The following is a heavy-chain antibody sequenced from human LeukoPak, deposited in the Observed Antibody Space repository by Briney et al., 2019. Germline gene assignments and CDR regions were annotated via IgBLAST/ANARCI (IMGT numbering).Heavy chain of an antibody. J-gene: IGHJ6*02. Sequence: ASVKVSCKASGYTFTSYAMHWVRQAPGQRLEWMGWINAGNGNTKYSQKFQGRVTITRDTSASTAYMELSSLRSEDTAVYYCAREGYSSNYYYYGMDVWGQGTTVTVSS. D-gene: IGHD6-13*01. CDR3: AREGYSSNYYYYGMDV. CDR1: GYTFTSYA. V-gene: IGHV1-3*01. CDR2: INAGNGNT.